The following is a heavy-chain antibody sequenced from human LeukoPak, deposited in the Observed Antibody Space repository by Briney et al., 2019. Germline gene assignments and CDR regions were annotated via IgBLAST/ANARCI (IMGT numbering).Heavy chain of an antibody. D-gene: IGHD1-26*01. Sequence: SETLSVTCTVSGGSISSGDYYWSWIRQPPGKGLEWIGYIYYSVNTHYNPSFKSRVTISVDTSKNEFSLRLTSVTAADTAVYFCATEGSGNYYYFDDWGQGTLVTVSS. CDR2: IYYSVNT. J-gene: IGHJ4*02. CDR3: ATEGSGNYYYFDD. V-gene: IGHV4-30-4*08. CDR1: GGSISSGDYY.